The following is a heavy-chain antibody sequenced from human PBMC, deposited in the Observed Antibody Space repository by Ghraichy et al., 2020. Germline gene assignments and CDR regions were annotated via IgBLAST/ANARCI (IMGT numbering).Heavy chain of an antibody. CDR3: ARGRTTVTTLRFFDY. Sequence: ASVKVSCKASGYAFTSYGINLVRQAPGQGLEWMGWISTHNGDTNFAQRFQGRVTMTTDTSTNVAYIELTSLRSDDTAVYYCARGRTTVTTLRFFDYWGQGTLVIVSS. CDR2: ISTHNGDT. V-gene: IGHV1-18*04. J-gene: IGHJ4*02. D-gene: IGHD4-17*01. CDR1: GYAFTSYG.